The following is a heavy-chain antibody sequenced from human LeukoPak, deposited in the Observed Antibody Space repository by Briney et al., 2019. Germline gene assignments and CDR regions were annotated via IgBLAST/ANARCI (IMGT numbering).Heavy chain of an antibody. CDR3: ARDSGYVYAFDI. CDR1: GGSISSGSYY. Sequence: SETLSLTCTVSGGSISSGSYYWSWIRQPPGKGLEWIGSIYHSGSTYYNPSLKSRVTISVDTSKNQFSLKLSSVTAADTAVYYCARDSGYVYAFDIWGQGTMVTVSS. V-gene: IGHV4-39*07. J-gene: IGHJ3*02. D-gene: IGHD5-12*01. CDR2: IYHSGST.